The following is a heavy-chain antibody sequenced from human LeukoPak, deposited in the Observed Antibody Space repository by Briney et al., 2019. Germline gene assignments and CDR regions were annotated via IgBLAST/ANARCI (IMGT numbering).Heavy chain of an antibody. Sequence: GGSLRLSCTASGFTFSNYWMHWVRQAPGKGLEWVANIKEDGSAKWYLDSVKGRFTISRDNAKNSLYLQMNSLRAEDTAVYYCAKDLRGNYYSEYFDYWGQGTLVTVSS. CDR2: IKEDGSAK. J-gene: IGHJ4*02. CDR1: GFTFSNYW. D-gene: IGHD1-26*01. CDR3: AKDLRGNYYSEYFDY. V-gene: IGHV3-7*01.